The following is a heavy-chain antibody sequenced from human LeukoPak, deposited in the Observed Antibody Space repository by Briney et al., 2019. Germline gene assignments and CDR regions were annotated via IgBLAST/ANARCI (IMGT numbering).Heavy chain of an antibody. CDR1: GFTFSDYY. CDR3: ARDGVLRYFDSYYYYYMDV. Sequence: GGSLRLSCAAPGFTFSDYYMTWIRQAPGKGLEWVSYISTTGTTMYYADSVKGRFTISRDNAKNSLYLQMNSLRAEDTAVYYCARDGVLRYFDSYYYYYMDVWGKGTTVTISS. V-gene: IGHV3-11*01. D-gene: IGHD3-9*01. CDR2: ISTTGTTM. J-gene: IGHJ6*03.